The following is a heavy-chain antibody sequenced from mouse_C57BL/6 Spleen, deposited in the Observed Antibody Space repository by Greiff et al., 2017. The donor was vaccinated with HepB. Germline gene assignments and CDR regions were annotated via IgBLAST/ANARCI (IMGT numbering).Heavy chain of an antibody. D-gene: IGHD2-4*01. CDR3: ARYDDDYDASLSFDY. CDR2: INPGSGGT. Sequence: QVQLQQSGAELVRPGTSVKVSCKASGYAFTNYLIEWVKQRPGPGLEWIGVINPGSGGTNYNEKFKGKATLTADKSSSTAYMQLSSLTSEDSAVYFCARYDDDYDASLSFDYWGQGTTLTVSS. CDR1: GYAFTNYL. V-gene: IGHV1-54*01. J-gene: IGHJ2*01.